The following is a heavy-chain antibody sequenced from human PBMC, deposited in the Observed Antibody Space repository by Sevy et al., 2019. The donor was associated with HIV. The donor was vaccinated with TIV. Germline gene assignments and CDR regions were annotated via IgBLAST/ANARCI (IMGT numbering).Heavy chain of an antibody. CDR2: IRSKAYGGTT. Sequence: LSLTCAVYGGSFSGYYWSWFRQAPGKGLEWVGFIRSKAYGGTTEYAASVKGRFTISRDDSKSIAFLQMNSLKTEDTAVYYCTRDLGYYDSSRMYDYWGQGTLVTVSS. J-gene: IGHJ4*02. CDR1: GGSFSGYY. CDR3: TRDLGYYDSSRMYDY. D-gene: IGHD3-22*01. V-gene: IGHV3-49*03.